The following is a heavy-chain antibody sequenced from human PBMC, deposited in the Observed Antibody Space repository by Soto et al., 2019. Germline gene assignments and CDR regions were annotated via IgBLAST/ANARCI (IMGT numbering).Heavy chain of an antibody. V-gene: IGHV3-64D*08. D-gene: IGHD1-26*01. CDR1: GFTFSSYA. Sequence: PGGSLRLSCSASGFTFSSYAMHWVRQAPGKGLEYVSAISSNGGSTYYADSVKGRFTISRDNSKNTLYLQMSSLRAEDTAVYYCVKYEGSYYYYYGMDVWGQGTTVTVSS. CDR3: VKYEGSYYYYYGMDV. J-gene: IGHJ6*02. CDR2: ISSNGGST.